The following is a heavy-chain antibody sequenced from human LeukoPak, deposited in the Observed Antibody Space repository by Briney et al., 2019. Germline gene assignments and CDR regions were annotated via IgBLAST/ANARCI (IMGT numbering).Heavy chain of an antibody. Sequence: SETLSLTCTVSGGSISSSSYYWGWIRQPPGKGLEWIGSIYTSGSTNYNPSLKSRVTISVDTSKNQFSLKLSSVTAADTAVYYCARDRYCSSTSCYATDHYYYYMDVWGKGTTVTISS. J-gene: IGHJ6*03. CDR1: GGSISSSSYY. CDR3: ARDRYCSSTSCYATDHYYYYMDV. CDR2: IYTSGST. D-gene: IGHD2-2*01. V-gene: IGHV4-39*07.